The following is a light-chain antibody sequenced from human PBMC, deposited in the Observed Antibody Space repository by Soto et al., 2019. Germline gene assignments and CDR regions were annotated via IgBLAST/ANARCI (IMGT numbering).Light chain of an antibody. CDR2: AAS. CDR1: QSVSSTY. V-gene: IGKV3-20*01. Sequence: EIVLTQSPDTLSLFPGERATLSCRASQSVSSTYLAWYQQKPGQAPRPLISAASSRATGTPDRCSGSGSGTDFTLTISRLEPEDFAVYYCHQYGSSRWTFGQGTKVEIK. J-gene: IGKJ1*01. CDR3: HQYGSSRWT.